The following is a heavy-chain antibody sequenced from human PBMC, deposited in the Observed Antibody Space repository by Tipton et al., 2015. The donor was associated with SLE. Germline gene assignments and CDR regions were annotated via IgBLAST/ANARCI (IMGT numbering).Heavy chain of an antibody. CDR3: AKDVIAAAGTWYFDY. V-gene: IGHV3-23*01. Sequence: GSLRLSCAASGFTFSSYAMSWVRQAPGKGLEWVSAISGSGGSTYYADSVKGRFTISRDNSKNTLYLQMNSLRAEDPAVYYCAKDVIAAAGTWYFDYWGQGTLVTVSS. CDR2: ISGSGGST. D-gene: IGHD6-13*01. CDR1: GFTFSSYA. J-gene: IGHJ4*02.